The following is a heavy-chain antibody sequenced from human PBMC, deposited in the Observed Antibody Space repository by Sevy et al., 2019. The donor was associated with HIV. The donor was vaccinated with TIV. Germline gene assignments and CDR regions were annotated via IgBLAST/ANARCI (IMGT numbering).Heavy chain of an antibody. CDR1: GFTFNNYA. V-gene: IGHV3-23*01. CDR2: ISGGGVNT. Sequence: GGSLRLSCAASGFTFNNYAMSWVRQAPGKGLEWVSSISGGGVNTYYADSVKGRLTISRDNTKNTLYLRVNSLRAEDTAVYFCAKDGGGWYSSGWCYFDIWGQGTLVTVSS. J-gene: IGHJ1*01. CDR3: AKDGGGWYSSGWCYFDI. D-gene: IGHD6-19*01.